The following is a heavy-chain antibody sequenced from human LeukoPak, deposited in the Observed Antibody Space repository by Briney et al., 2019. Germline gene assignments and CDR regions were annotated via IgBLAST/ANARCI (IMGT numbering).Heavy chain of an antibody. V-gene: IGHV4-34*01. D-gene: IGHD5-18*01. CDR3: ARRPIQLWLTNDAFDI. CDR1: GGSFSGYY. J-gene: IGHJ3*02. CDR2: INHSGST. Sequence: TSETLSLTCAVYGGSFSGYYWSWIRQPPGKRLEWIGEINHSGSTNYNPSLKSRVTISVDTSKNQFSLKLSSVTAADTAVYYCARRPIQLWLTNDAFDIWGQGTMVTVSS.